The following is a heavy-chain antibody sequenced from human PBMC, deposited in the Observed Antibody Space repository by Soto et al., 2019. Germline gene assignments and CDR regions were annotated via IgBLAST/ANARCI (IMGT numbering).Heavy chain of an antibody. J-gene: IGHJ3*02. CDR2: ISAYNGNT. V-gene: IGHV1-18*01. D-gene: IGHD3-3*01. Sequence: ASVKVSCKASGYTFTSYGISWVRQAPGQGLERMGWISAYNGNTNYAQKLQGRVTMTTDTSTSTAYMELRSLRSDDTAVYYCARGGWAIFGVVRPTDAFDIWGQGTMVTVSS. CDR1: GYTFTSYG. CDR3: ARGGWAIFGVVRPTDAFDI.